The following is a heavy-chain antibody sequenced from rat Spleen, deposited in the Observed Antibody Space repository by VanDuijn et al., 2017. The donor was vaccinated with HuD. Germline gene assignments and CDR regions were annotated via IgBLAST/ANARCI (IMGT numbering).Heavy chain of an antibody. J-gene: IGHJ2*01. D-gene: IGHD1-12*02. CDR3: TTEGVVISPFDY. CDR2: ISYDGSST. Sequence: EVQLVESGGGLVQPGRSLKLSCAASGFTFSDYGVAWVRQAPKKGLEWVATISYDGSSTYYRDSVKGRFTISRDNAKSTLYLQMDSLRSEDTATYCCTTEGVVISPFDYWGKGVMVTVSS. V-gene: IGHV5-7*01. CDR1: GFTFSDYG.